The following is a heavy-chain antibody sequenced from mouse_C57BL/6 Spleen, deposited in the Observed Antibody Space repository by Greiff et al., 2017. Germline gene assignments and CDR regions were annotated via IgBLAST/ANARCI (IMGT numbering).Heavy chain of an antibody. CDR3: ARKENPGPFMDY. CDR1: GYTFTDYN. CDR2: INPNNGGT. J-gene: IGHJ4*01. V-gene: IGHV1-18*01. Sequence: EVQLQQSGPELVKPGASVKIPCKASGYTFTDYNMDWVKQSHGKSLEWIGDINPNNGGTIYNQKFKGKATLTVDKSSSTAYMELRSLTSEDTAVYYCARKENPGPFMDYWGQGTSVTVAS.